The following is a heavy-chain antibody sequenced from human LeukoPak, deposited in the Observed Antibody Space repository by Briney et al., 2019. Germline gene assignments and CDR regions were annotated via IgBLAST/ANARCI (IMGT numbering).Heavy chain of an antibody. D-gene: IGHD3-22*01. Sequence: ASVKVSCKASGYTFTSYGISWVRQAPGQGLEWMGWISAYNGNTNHAQKLQGRVTMTTDTSTSTAYMELRSLRSDDTAVYYCARGGGVAYYYDSSGYLRDQAFDIWGQGTMVTVSS. V-gene: IGHV1-18*01. CDR2: ISAYNGNT. J-gene: IGHJ3*02. CDR1: GYTFTSYG. CDR3: ARGGGVAYYYDSSGYLRDQAFDI.